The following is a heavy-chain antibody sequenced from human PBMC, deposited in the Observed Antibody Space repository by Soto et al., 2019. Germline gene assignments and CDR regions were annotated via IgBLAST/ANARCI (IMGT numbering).Heavy chain of an antibody. Sequence: SETLSLTCTVSGGSISSDYCSWIRQPPATGLEWIAYINYSRNTNYNPSLKSRAAISGDTSKNQFSLKLSSVTAADTAVYYCARTVIGGFDYWGQGTLVTVSS. J-gene: IGHJ4*02. CDR3: ARTVIGGFDY. CDR1: GGSISSDY. D-gene: IGHD3-16*02. V-gene: IGHV4-59*01. CDR2: INYSRNT.